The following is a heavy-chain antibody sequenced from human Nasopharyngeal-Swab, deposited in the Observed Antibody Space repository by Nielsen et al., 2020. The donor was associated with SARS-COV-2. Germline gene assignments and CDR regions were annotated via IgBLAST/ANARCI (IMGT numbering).Heavy chain of an antibody. CDR2: ISYDGSNK. Sequence: GESLKISCAASGFTFSSYAMHWVRQAPGKGPEWVAVISYDGSNKYYADPVKGRFAISRDNSKNTLYLQMNSLRAEDTAVYYCTKHGLLWFGELSRWFDPWGQGTLVTVSS. CDR3: TKHGLLWFGELSRWFDP. V-gene: IGHV3-30*09. J-gene: IGHJ5*02. CDR1: GFTFSSYA. D-gene: IGHD3-10*01.